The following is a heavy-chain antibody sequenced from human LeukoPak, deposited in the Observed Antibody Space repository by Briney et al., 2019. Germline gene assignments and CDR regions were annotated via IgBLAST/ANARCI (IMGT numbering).Heavy chain of an antibody. CDR2: IYSGGST. Sequence: GGSLRLSCAASGFTVSSYYMTWVRQASGKGLECVSVIYSGGSTYYADSVKGRFTISRDNSKNTLYLQMNSLRAEDTAVYYCARDPSDLDNCSGGSCYGDYWGQGTLVTVSS. J-gene: IGHJ4*02. CDR3: ARDPSDLDNCSGGSCYGDY. D-gene: IGHD2-15*01. CDR1: GFTVSSYY. V-gene: IGHV3-53*01.